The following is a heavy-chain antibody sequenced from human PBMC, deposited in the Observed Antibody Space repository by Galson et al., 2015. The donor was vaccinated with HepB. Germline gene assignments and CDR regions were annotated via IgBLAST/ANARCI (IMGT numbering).Heavy chain of an antibody. CDR2: ISSSSSYI. Sequence: SLRLSCAASGFTFSSYSMNWVRQAPGKGLEWVSSISSSSSYIYYADSVKGRFTISRDNAKNSLYLQMNSLRAEDTAVYYCARAHGDYDLDWFDPWGQGTLVTVSS. J-gene: IGHJ5*02. CDR1: GFTFSSYS. D-gene: IGHD4-17*01. V-gene: IGHV3-21*01. CDR3: ARAHGDYDLDWFDP.